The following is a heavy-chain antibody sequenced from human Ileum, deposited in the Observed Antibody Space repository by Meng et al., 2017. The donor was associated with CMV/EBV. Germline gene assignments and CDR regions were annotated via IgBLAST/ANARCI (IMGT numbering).Heavy chain of an antibody. D-gene: IGHD2-15*01. V-gene: IGHV4-4*07. CDR1: GSSIRRVH. CDR2: VYSRVST. CDR3: ARGSGSWAFDY. Sequence: SGTPHMAPSSNMSRPGTLPGSSIRRVHWCWIRHTSTNGLEWIGRVYSRVSTHYNPSLHSQVTMSVDTSKNQFSLKLSSVPAADTAVYYCARGSGSWAFDYWGQGTLVTVSS. J-gene: IGHJ4*02.